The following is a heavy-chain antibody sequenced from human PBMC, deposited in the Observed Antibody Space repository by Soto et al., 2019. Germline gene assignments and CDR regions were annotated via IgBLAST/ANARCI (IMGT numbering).Heavy chain of an antibody. CDR2: IWYDGSNK. D-gene: IGHD6-13*01. CDR1: GFTFNSYG. Sequence: QVQLVESGGGVVQPGRSLRLSCAASGFTFNSYGMHWVRQAPGKGLEWVAVIWYDGSNKYYADSVKGRFTIYRDNSQNTLYLQMNSLRAEDTAVYYCARDSGSWYTGHFDYWGQGTLVTVSS. V-gene: IGHV3-33*01. CDR3: ARDSGSWYTGHFDY. J-gene: IGHJ4*02.